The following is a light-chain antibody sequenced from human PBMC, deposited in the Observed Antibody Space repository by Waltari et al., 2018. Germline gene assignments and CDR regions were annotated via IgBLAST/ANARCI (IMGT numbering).Light chain of an antibody. CDR1: CSNIGTNT. CDR2: SNN. CDR3: ATWDDSLTGWV. Sequence: QSVLTQPPSASGTPGQKVTISCSGSCSNIGTNTVNWYQHLPGTAPKLLIYSNNQRHSGVPDRFSGSKSGTSASLAISGLQSEDEAHYSCATWDDSLTGWVFGGGTKLTVL. V-gene: IGLV1-44*01. J-gene: IGLJ3*02.